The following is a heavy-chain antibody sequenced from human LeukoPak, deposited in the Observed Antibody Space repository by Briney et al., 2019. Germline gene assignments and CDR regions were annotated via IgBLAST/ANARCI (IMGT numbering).Heavy chain of an antibody. CDR1: GFTFSSYW. CDR2: IKQDGSEK. Sequence: GGSLRLSCAASGFTFSSYWMSWVRQAPGKGLEWVANIKQDGSEKYYVDSVKGRFTISGDNAKNSLYLQMNSLRAEDTAVYYCARSIVVVVAATRYFDYWGQGTLVTVSS. D-gene: IGHD2-15*01. V-gene: IGHV3-7*01. J-gene: IGHJ4*02. CDR3: ARSIVVVVAATRYFDY.